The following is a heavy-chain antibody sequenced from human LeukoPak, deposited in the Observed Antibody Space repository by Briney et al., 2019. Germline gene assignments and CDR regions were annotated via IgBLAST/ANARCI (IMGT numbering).Heavy chain of an antibody. D-gene: IGHD3-22*01. CDR1: GYTFTSYY. V-gene: IGHV1-46*01. Sequence: ASVKVSCKASGYTFTSYYMHWVRQAPGQGLEWMGIINPSGGSTSYAQKFQGRVTMTRDMSTSTVYMELSSLRSEDTAVYYCARDYRYDSSGYYEGGNWFDPGGQGTLVTVSS. J-gene: IGHJ5*02. CDR2: INPSGGST. CDR3: ARDYRYDSSGYYEGGNWFDP.